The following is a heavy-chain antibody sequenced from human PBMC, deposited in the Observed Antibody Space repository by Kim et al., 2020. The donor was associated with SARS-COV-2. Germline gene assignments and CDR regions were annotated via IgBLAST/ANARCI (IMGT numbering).Heavy chain of an antibody. D-gene: IGHD5-12*01. Sequence: GGSLRLSCAASGFTFSSYAMNWVRQAPGKGLEWVSTISGVAGRRTYYADSVKGRFTISRDNSKNTLFLQMNGLRADDTAVNYCAKARCYDNHYWYFDFWG. J-gene: IGHJ2*01. CDR3: AKARCYDNHYWYFDF. V-gene: IGHV3-23*01. CDR1: GFTFSSYA. CDR2: ISGVAGRRT.